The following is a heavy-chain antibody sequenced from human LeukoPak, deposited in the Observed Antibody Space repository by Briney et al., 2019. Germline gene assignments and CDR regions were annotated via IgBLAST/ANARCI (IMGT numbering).Heavy chain of an antibody. CDR3: ARIGFSYYMDV. V-gene: IGHV2-70*04. J-gene: IGHJ6*03. CDR2: IDWDDDK. CDR1: GFSLSTSGMR. Sequence: SGPALVKPTQTLTLTCTFSGFSLSTSGMRVSWIRQPPGKALEWLARIDWDDDKFYSTSLKTRLTISKDTSKNQVVLTMTNMDPVDTATYYCARIGFSYYMDVWGKGTTATVSS.